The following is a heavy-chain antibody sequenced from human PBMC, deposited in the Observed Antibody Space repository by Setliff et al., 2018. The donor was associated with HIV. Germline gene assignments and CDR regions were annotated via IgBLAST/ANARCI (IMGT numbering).Heavy chain of an antibody. CDR1: GFTFGSYS. V-gene: IGHV3-21*04. CDR3: ARDSRADILTGYYRGCFDP. D-gene: IGHD3-9*01. Sequence: GSLRLSCAASGFTFGSYSMSWVRQAPGKGLEWVSSITGNSDYIYYGDSVKGRFTISRDNAKNSLYLQMNSLRAEDTAVYYCARDSRADILTGYYRGCFDPWGQGTLVTVSS. CDR2: ITGNSDYI. J-gene: IGHJ5*02.